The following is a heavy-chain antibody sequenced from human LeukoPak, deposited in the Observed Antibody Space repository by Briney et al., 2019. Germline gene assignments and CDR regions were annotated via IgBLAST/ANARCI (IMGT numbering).Heavy chain of an antibody. CDR3: ARDITMIVVVTSYFDY. Sequence: PGGSLRLSCAASGFTFSSYSMNWVRQAPGKGLEWVSSISSSSSYIYYADSVKGRFTISRDNAKNSLYLQTNSLRAEDTAVYYCARDITMIVVVTSYFDYWGQGTLVTVSS. CDR2: ISSSSSYI. D-gene: IGHD3-22*01. J-gene: IGHJ4*02. CDR1: GFTFSSYS. V-gene: IGHV3-21*01.